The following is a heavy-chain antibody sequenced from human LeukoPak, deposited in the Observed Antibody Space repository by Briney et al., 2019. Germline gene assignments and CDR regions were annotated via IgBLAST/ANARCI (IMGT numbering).Heavy chain of an antibody. CDR2: IWYDGSNK. CDR1: GFTFSSYG. J-gene: IGHJ4*02. Sequence: GRSLRLSCAASGFTFSSYGMHWVRLAPGKGLEWVAVIWYDGSNKYYADSVKGRFTISRDNSKNTLYLQMNSLRAEDTAVYYCARQTVTLDYWGQGTLVTVSS. D-gene: IGHD2-21*02. V-gene: IGHV3-33*01. CDR3: ARQTVTLDY.